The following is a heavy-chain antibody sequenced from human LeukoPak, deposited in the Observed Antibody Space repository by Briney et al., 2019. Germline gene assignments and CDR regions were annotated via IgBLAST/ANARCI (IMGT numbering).Heavy chain of an antibody. CDR2: ISSSGSTI. Sequence: GGSLRLSCAASGFTFSNYAMNWVRQAPGKGLEWVSYISSSGSTIYYADSVKGRFTISRDNAKNSLYLQMNSLRAEDTAVYYCARDLTYYDSSPVSYWGQGTLVTVSS. V-gene: IGHV3-48*03. D-gene: IGHD3-22*01. J-gene: IGHJ4*02. CDR1: GFTFSNYA. CDR3: ARDLTYYDSSPVSY.